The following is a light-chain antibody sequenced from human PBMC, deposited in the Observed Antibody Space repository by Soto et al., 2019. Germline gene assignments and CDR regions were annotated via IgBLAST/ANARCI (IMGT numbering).Light chain of an antibody. CDR3: QQYETFSGT. CDR1: QPISSW. V-gene: IGKV1-5*01. CDR2: DAS. J-gene: IGKJ1*01. Sequence: DIQMTQSPPTLSASVGDRVTITCRASQPISSWLAWYHQKPGEAPKLLIYDASALPRGVPSRFSGSGSGTKFTLTIASLQPDDFATYYCQQYETFSGTFGPGTKVDIK.